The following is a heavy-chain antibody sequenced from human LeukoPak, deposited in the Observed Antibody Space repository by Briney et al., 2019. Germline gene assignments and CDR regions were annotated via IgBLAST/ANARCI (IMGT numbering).Heavy chain of an antibody. J-gene: IGHJ4*02. CDR1: GFTFSSYT. Sequence: GGSLRLSCAASGFTFSSYTMNWVRQAPGKGLEWVSGVSGDGSNTYYADSVKGRFTISRDNSRNTLYLQMNSLRADDTAVYYCARGVNIAHPYHFDYWGQGTLVTVSS. CDR3: ARGVNIAHPYHFDY. V-gene: IGHV3-23*01. CDR2: VSGDGSNT. D-gene: IGHD2-21*01.